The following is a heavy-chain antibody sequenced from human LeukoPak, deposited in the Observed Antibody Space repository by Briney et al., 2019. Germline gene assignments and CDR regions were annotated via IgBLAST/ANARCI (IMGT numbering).Heavy chain of an antibody. D-gene: IGHD3-22*01. J-gene: IGHJ3*02. Sequence: GASVKVSCKASEYTFTGYYMHWVRQAPGQGLEWMGWINTNTGNPTYAQGFTGRFVFSLDTSVSTAYLQISSLKTEDTAVYYCARDTTYYYDSSGYYGWFDIWGQGTMVTVSS. CDR2: INTNTGNP. CDR3: ARDTTYYYDSSGYYGWFDI. CDR1: EYTFTGYY. V-gene: IGHV7-4-1*02.